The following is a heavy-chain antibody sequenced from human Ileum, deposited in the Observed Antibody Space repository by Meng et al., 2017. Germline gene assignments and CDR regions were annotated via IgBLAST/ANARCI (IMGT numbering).Heavy chain of an antibody. CDR1: GYTFTGYF. V-gene: IGHV1-2*02. Sequence: VQRVQSGAEVKRPGASVKVSCKASGYTFTGYFMHWVRQAPGQGLEWMGWINPNSGGTNYAQKFQGRVTMTRDTSISTAYMELSRLRSDDTAVYYCAREWGRSAVAGWFDPWGQGTLVTVSS. CDR3: AREWGRSAVAGWFDP. D-gene: IGHD6-19*01. J-gene: IGHJ5*02. CDR2: INPNSGGT.